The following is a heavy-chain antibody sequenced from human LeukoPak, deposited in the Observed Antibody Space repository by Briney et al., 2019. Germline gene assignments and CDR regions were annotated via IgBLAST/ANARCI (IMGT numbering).Heavy chain of an antibody. CDR3: AKAGLYSGYDWDYFDY. CDR2: ISYDGSNK. Sequence: GGSLRLSCAASGFTFSSYGMHWVRQAPGKGLEWVAVISYDGSNKYYADSVKGRFTISRDNSKNTLYLQMNSLRAEDTAVYYCAKAGLYSGYDWDYFDYWGQGTLVTVSS. D-gene: IGHD5-12*01. J-gene: IGHJ4*02. CDR1: GFTFSSYG. V-gene: IGHV3-30*18.